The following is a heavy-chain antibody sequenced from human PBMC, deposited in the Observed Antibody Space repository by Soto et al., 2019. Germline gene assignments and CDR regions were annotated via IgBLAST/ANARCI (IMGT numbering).Heavy chain of an antibody. J-gene: IGHJ3*02. CDR2: ISSSGGTT. D-gene: IGHD4-17*01. CDR1: GFTFRNCA. CDR3: GKDPNGDYIGAFDI. Sequence: EVYLLESGGGLVQPGGSLRLSCAASGFTFRNCAMSWVRQAPGKGLEWVSGISSSGGTTHLADSVKGRFTISRDNSKNTVYLQMSSLRAEDTAVYYCGKDPNGDYIGAFDIWGQGTMVTVSS. V-gene: IGHV3-23*01.